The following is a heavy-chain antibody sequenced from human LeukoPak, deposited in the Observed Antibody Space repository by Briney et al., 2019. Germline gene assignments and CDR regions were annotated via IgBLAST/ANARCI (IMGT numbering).Heavy chain of an antibody. D-gene: IGHD3-3*01. J-gene: IGHJ5*02. Sequence: SETLSLTCAVYGGSFSGYYWSWLRQPPGKGLEWIGEINHSGSTNYNPSLKSRVTRSVDTSKNQFSLKLSSVTAADTAVYYCARGWHYDFWSGSGFDPWGQGTLVTVSS. CDR1: GGSFSGYY. CDR3: ARGWHYDFWSGSGFDP. CDR2: INHSGST. V-gene: IGHV4-34*01.